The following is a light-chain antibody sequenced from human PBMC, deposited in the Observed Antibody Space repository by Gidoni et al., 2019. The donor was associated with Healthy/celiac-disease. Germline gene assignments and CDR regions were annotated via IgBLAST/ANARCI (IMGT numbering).Light chain of an antibody. V-gene: IGKV3-11*01. CDR2: DAS. Sequence: EIVLTQSPATLSLSPGERATLSCRASQSVSSYLAWYQQKPGQAPRLLIYDASNRSTGIPAMFSGSGSGTAFTLTISSLEPEDFAVYYCQQRSNWPGLTFGGGTKVEIK. J-gene: IGKJ4*01. CDR1: QSVSSY. CDR3: QQRSNWPGLT.